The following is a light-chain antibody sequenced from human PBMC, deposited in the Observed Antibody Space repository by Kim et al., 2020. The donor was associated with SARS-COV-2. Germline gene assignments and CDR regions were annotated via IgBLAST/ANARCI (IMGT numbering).Light chain of an antibody. CDR2: GKN. J-gene: IGLJ2*01. CDR3: NSRDSSGNHPVV. CDR1: SLRSYY. Sequence: LGQTVRITCQGDSLRSYYASWYQQTPGHAPVLVIYGKNNRPSGIPDRFSGSSSGNTASLTITGAQAEDEADYYCNSRDSSGNHPVVFGGGTQLTVL. V-gene: IGLV3-19*01.